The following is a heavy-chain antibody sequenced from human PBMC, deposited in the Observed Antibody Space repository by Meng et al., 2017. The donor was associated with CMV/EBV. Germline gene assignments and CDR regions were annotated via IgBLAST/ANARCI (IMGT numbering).Heavy chain of an antibody. V-gene: IGHV1-69*05. CDR2: IIPIFGTA. D-gene: IGHD2-2*01. J-gene: IGHJ6*02. CDR1: GGTFSSYA. Sequence: SVKVSCKASGGTFSSYAISWVRQAPGQGLEWMGGIIPIFGTANYAQKFQGRVTIATDESTSTAYMELSSLRSEDTAVNYCASRYCSSTSCRYYGMDVWGQGTTVTVSS. CDR3: ASRYCSSTSCRYYGMDV.